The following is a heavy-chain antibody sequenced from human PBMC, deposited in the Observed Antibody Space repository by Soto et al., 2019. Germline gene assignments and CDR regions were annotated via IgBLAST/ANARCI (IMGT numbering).Heavy chain of an antibody. CDR2: IYSGGNT. CDR1: GFTVSSNY. Sequence: EVQLVETGGDLIQPGGSLRLSCAASGFTVSSNYMSWVRQAPGKGLEWVSVIYSGGNTFYADSVKGRFTISRDNSKNTLYLQMNSLRAEDAAVYYCARDSRGGASLHWGQGTLVTVS. J-gene: IGHJ4*02. D-gene: IGHD2-15*01. CDR3: ARDSRGGASLH. V-gene: IGHV3-53*02.